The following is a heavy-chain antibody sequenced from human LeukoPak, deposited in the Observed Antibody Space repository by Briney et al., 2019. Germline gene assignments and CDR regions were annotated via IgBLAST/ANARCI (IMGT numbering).Heavy chain of an antibody. Sequence: ASVKVSCKASGYTFTGYYIHWLRQAPGQGLEWMGFINPNSGGTSYAQKFQGRVTMTRDTSTSTVYMELSSLRSDDTAVYYCAREGCSGGSCYSYFDYWGQGTLVPVSS. CDR2: INPNSGGT. CDR3: AREGCSGGSCYSYFDY. J-gene: IGHJ4*02. CDR1: GYTFTGYY. D-gene: IGHD2-15*01. V-gene: IGHV1-46*01.